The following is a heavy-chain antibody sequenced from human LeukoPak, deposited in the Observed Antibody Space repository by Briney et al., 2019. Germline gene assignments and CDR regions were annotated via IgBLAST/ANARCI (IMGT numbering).Heavy chain of an antibody. J-gene: IGHJ5*02. V-gene: IGHV4-61*02. CDR3: ARDVSSNYDWFDP. CDR1: GGSISSGSYY. Sequence: SQTLSLTCTVSGGSISSGSYYWSWIRQPAGKGLEWIGRIYTSGSTNYNPSLKSRVTISVDTSKNKFSLKLSSVTAADTAVYYCARDVSSNYDWFDPWGQGTLVTVSS. CDR2: IYTSGST. D-gene: IGHD4-11*01.